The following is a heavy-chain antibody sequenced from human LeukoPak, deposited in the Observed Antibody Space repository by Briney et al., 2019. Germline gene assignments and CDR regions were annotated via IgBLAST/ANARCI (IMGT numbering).Heavy chain of an antibody. D-gene: IGHD7-27*01. CDR3: ARESGLGIDLSWFDT. Sequence: ASVKVSCKASGYTFIGYYIHWVRQAPGQGLEWMGWVNPDSGGTNFAQKFQDRVTLTRDTSITTVYMELSRLRSDDTAVYYCARESGLGIDLSWFDTWGQGTLVTVSS. CDR1: GYTFIGYY. V-gene: IGHV1-2*02. CDR2: VNPDSGGT. J-gene: IGHJ5*02.